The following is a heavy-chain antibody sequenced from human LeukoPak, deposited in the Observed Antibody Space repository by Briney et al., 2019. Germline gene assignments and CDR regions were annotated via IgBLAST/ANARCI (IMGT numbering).Heavy chain of an antibody. CDR2: IYYSGST. J-gene: IGHJ4*02. CDR1: GGSISSYY. CDR3: ARVGGLGTYYFDY. V-gene: IGHV4-59*12. Sequence: SETLSLTCTVSGGSISSYYWSWIRQPPGKGLEWIGYIYYSGSTNNNPSLKSRVTISVDTSKNQFSLKLSSVTAADTAVYYCARVGGLGTYYFDYWGRGTLVTVSS. D-gene: IGHD1-14*01.